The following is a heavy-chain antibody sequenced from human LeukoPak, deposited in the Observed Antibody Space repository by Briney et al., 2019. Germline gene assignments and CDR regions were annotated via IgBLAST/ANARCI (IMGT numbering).Heavy chain of an antibody. V-gene: IGHV4-59*01. D-gene: IGHD6-13*01. J-gene: IGHJ6*02. Sequence: SETLSLTCTVSGGSISSYYWSWIRQPPGKGLEWLGYIYYSGSTNYNPSRKSRVTISVDTSKNQCSLKLSSVTAADTAVYYCARSLVGSSWYRAIYYYGMDVWGQGTTVTVSS. CDR1: GGSISSYY. CDR3: ARSLVGSSWYRAIYYYGMDV. CDR2: IYYSGST.